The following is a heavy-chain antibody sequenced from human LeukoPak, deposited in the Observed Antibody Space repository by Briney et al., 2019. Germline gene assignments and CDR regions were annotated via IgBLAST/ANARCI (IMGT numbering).Heavy chain of an antibody. CDR3: ARGPHCSGGSCYSPAFDY. V-gene: IGHV4-34*01. CDR2: INHSGSS. J-gene: IGHJ4*02. CDR1: GGSFSGYY. D-gene: IGHD2-15*01. Sequence: SETLSLTCVVYGGSFSGYYWSWHRQPPGKGLEWIGEINHSGSSNYNPSLKSRVTLSVDTSRSQISLKLSSMTAADTAVYYCARGPHCSGGSCYSPAFDYWGRGTLVTVSS.